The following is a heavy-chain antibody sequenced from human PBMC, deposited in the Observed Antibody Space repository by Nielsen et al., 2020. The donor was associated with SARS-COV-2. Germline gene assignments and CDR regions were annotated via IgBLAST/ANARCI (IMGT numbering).Heavy chain of an antibody. CDR3: ARGGFSLGRNLEAP. D-gene: IGHD1-26*01. CDR1: GYTFTGFF. J-gene: IGHJ5*02. CDR2: INPNTGGT. Sequence: ASVKVSCKASGYTFTGFFMHWVRQAPGQGLEWMGRINPNTGGTDYAQKFQGRVTMTRDTSTSTAYLELSSLTSHDTAVYYCARGGFSLGRNLEAPWGHGTLVIVSS. V-gene: IGHV1-2*06.